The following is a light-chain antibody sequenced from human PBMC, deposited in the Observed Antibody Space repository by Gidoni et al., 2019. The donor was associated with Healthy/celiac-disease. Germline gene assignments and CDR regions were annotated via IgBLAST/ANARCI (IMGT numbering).Light chain of an antibody. Sequence: QSALTQPPSASGSPGQSVTISCTGTSSAVGGYNYVSWYQQHPGKAPKLMIYEVSKRPSGVPDRFSGSKSGNTASLTVSGLQAEDEADYYCSSYAGSILFGTGTKVTVL. CDR1: SSAVGGYNY. CDR2: EVS. V-gene: IGLV2-8*01. J-gene: IGLJ1*01. CDR3: SSYAGSIL.